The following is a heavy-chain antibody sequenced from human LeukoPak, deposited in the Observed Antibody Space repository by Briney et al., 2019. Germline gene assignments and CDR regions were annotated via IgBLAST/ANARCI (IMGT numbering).Heavy chain of an antibody. CDR3: AKDFKPRTVTTSGWFDP. D-gene: IGHD4-17*01. V-gene: IGHV3-23*01. CDR2: ISGSGDST. Sequence: GGSLRLSCAASGFTFSSYAMSWVRQAPGKGLEWVSVISGSGDSTYYADSVKGRFTISRDNSKNTLYLQMNSLRVEDTAVYYCAKDFKPRTVTTSGWFDPWGQGTLVTVSS. CDR1: GFTFSSYA. J-gene: IGHJ5*02.